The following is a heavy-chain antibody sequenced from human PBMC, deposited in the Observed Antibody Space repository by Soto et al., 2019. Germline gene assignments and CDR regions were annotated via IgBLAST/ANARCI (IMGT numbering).Heavy chain of an antibody. CDR2: INPNSGGT. Sequence: GASVKVSCKASGYIFSGYYMHWVRQAPGQGLEWMGWINPNSGGTKYAQKFQGWVTMTRDTSISTAYMELSRLRSDDTAVYYCVRACSRGFYDVLTGYYCFDYWGQGALVNVSS. J-gene: IGHJ4*02. V-gene: IGHV1-2*04. CDR3: VRACSRGFYDVLTGYYCFDY. CDR1: GYIFSGYY. D-gene: IGHD3-9*01.